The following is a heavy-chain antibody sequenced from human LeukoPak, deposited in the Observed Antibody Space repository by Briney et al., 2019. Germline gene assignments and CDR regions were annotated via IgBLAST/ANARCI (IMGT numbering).Heavy chain of an antibody. Sequence: PGGSLRLSCEASGFTISSYALSWVRQAPGKGLEWVAAIGGDSSTYYTGSVRGRFTISRDNSKNTVYLQMSSLRVEDTAVYYCAKKGSYSSGWYGGHYFDSWGQGTLVTVSS. CDR2: IGGDSST. D-gene: IGHD6-19*01. V-gene: IGHV3-23*01. J-gene: IGHJ4*01. CDR1: GFTISSYA. CDR3: AKKGSYSSGWYGGHYFDS.